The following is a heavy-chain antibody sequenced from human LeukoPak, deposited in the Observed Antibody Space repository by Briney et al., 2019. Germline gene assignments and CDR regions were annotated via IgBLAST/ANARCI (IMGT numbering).Heavy chain of an antibody. CDR2: IYTSGST. V-gene: IGHV4-61*02. D-gene: IGHD6-19*01. J-gene: IGHJ5*02. CDR1: GGSISSGSYY. Sequence: SETLSLTCTVSGGSISSGSYYWSWIRQPAGKGLEWIGRIYTSGSTNYNPSLKSRVTISVDTSKNQFSLKLSSVTAADTAVYYCARVAAVAGTGNWFDPWGQGTLVTISS. CDR3: ARVAAVAGTGNWFDP.